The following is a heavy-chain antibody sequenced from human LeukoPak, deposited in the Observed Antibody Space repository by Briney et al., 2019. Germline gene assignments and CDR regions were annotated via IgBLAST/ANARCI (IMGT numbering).Heavy chain of an antibody. J-gene: IGHJ1*01. V-gene: IGHV3-21*01. Sequence: GGSLRLSCAASGFNFSSYTMNWVRQAPGKGLEWVSAISGNSNEIYYAASVKGRFTISRDNTKSSLYLQMNSLRAEDMAVYYCARGYCGGDCYGDWGQGTLVTVSP. CDR3: ARGYCGGDCYGD. CDR2: ISGNSNEI. CDR1: GFNFSSYT. D-gene: IGHD2-21*02.